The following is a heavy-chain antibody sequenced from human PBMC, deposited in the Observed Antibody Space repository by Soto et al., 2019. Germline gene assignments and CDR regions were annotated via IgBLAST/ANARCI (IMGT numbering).Heavy chain of an antibody. CDR1: GGSFSGYY. V-gene: IGHV4-34*01. CDR3: ARGWNTYYYDSSGYYYGY. CDR2: INHSGST. Sequence: SETLSLTCAFYGGSFSGYYWSWIRQPPGKGLEWIGEINHSGSTNYNPSLKSRVTISVDTSKNQFSLKLSSVTAADTAVYYCARGWNTYYYDSSGYYYGYWGQGTLVTVSS. D-gene: IGHD3-22*01. J-gene: IGHJ4*02.